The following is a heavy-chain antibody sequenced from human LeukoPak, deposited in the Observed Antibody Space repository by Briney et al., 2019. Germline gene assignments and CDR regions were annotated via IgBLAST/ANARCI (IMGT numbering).Heavy chain of an antibody. CDR3: WGQGSWYEDY. CDR1: GGSISSYY. CDR2: IYYSGST. J-gene: IGHJ4*02. V-gene: IGHV4-59*04. Sequence: SETLSLTCTVSGGSISSYYWSWIRQPPGKGLEWIGYIYYSGSTYYNPSLKSRVTISVDTSKNQFSLKLSSVTAADTAAYYCWGQGSWYEDYWGQGTLVTVSS. D-gene: IGHD6-13*01.